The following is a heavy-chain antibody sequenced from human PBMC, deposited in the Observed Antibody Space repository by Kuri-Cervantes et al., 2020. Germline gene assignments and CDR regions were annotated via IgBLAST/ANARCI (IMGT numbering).Heavy chain of an antibody. CDR1: GVSINNDY. D-gene: IGHD3-10*01. Sequence: SETLSLTCNVSGVSINNDYWSWIRQPPGKGLEWIAYIYYTGSTNYNPSLKSRVTISVDTSKNQFSLKLSSVTAADTAVYYCARDRSGYSALRGWYFDLWGRGTLVTVSS. CDR2: IYYTGST. CDR3: ARDRSGYSALRGWYFDL. V-gene: IGHV4-59*12. J-gene: IGHJ2*01.